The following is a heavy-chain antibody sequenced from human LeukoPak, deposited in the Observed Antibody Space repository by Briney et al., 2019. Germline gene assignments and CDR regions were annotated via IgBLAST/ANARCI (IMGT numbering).Heavy chain of an antibody. CDR2: IKSDGSRT. Sequence: GGSLRLSCAASGFTFSNYWMHWVRQAPGKGLVWVSRIKSDGSRTDYADSVKGRFTISRDNAKNTLYLQMNSLRAEDTAVYYCAKKYISSSGYYYYYMDVWGKGTTVTVSS. V-gene: IGHV3-74*01. D-gene: IGHD6-6*01. J-gene: IGHJ6*03. CDR1: GFTFSNYW. CDR3: AKKYISSSGYYYYYMDV.